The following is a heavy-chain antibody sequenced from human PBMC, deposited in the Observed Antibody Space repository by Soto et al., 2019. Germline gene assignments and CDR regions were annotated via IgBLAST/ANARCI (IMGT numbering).Heavy chain of an antibody. Sequence: QVQLQQWGAGLLKPSETLSLTCAVYGGSFSGYYWSWIRQPPGKGLEWIGEITHSGSTNYNPSLKSRVTLSVDTSKPHFSLNLSSLTAADTAVFYCARGPVVVPAANWFDPWGQGTLVTVSS. D-gene: IGHD2-2*01. V-gene: IGHV4-34*01. CDR3: ARGPVVVPAANWFDP. CDR2: ITHSGST. CDR1: GGSFSGYY. J-gene: IGHJ5*02.